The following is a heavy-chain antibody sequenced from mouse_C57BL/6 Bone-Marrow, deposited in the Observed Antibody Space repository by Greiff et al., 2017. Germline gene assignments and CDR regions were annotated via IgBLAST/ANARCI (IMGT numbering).Heavy chain of an antibody. V-gene: IGHV1-82*01. CDR3: TSRGQLYFDY. CDR1: GYAFSSSW. CDR2: FYPGDGDT. D-gene: IGHD3-3*01. Sequence: QVQLKESGPELVKPGASVKISCKASGYAFSSSWMNWVKQRPGKGLEWIGRFYPGDGDTNYNVKFKGKATLTADKSSSTAYMQLCSLTSDDSYVYFCTSRGQLYFDYWGQGTTLTVSS. J-gene: IGHJ2*01.